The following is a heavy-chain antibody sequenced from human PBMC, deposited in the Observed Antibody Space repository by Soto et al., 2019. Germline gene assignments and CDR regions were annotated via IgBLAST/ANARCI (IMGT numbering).Heavy chain of an antibody. CDR2: IRQDGSEK. J-gene: IGHJ4*02. D-gene: IGHD4-4*01. V-gene: IGHV3-7*01. CDR3: ARDTVTGGFFDC. Sequence: RAACGLTLSRYSMNYLHKAPGKGLEWVANIRQDGSEKYYVDSVKGRFTISRDNAKNSLSLQMNSLRADDTAVYYCARDTVTGGFFDCWGQGALVSVSS. CDR1: GLTLSRYS.